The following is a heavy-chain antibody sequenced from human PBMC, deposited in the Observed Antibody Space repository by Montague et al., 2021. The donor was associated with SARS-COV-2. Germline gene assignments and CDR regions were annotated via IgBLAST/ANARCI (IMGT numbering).Heavy chain of an antibody. CDR2: IYSSGNT. D-gene: IGHD7-27*01. V-gene: IGHV4-4*02. J-gene: IGHJ2*01. Sequence: SETLSLTCAVSGISITNRNWWSWVRQPPGKGLELLGEIYSSGNTHYDPSLQGRATMSLDKSNNQVLLSLTSVTAADTAIYYCGTGLYWYFDLWGHGTLVTVSS. CDR3: GTGLYWYFDL. CDR1: GISITNRNW.